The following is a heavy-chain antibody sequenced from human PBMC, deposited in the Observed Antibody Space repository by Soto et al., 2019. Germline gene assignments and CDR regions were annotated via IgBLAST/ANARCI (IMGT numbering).Heavy chain of an antibody. CDR2: ISPSGGST. Sequence: ASVKVSCKASGYTFTSYYMHWVRQAPGQGLEWMGIISPSGGSTSYAQKFQGRVTMTRDTSTSTVYMELSSLRSEDTAVYYCARDKRAPYDSSGYYSNDYWGQGTLVTVSS. D-gene: IGHD3-22*01. CDR3: ARDKRAPYDSSGYYSNDY. V-gene: IGHV1-46*01. J-gene: IGHJ4*02. CDR1: GYTFTSYY.